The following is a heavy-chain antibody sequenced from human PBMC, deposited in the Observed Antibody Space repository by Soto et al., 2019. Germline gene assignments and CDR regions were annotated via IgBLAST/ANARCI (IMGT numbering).Heavy chain of an antibody. J-gene: IGHJ6*02. D-gene: IGHD7-27*01. Sequence: PSQTLSLTCAISGDSVSSNSAAWNWIRQSPSRGLEWLGRTYYRSKWYNDHAVSVKSRITINPDTSKNQFSLQLNSVTPEDTAVYYCARHKILLNWGSLAGYYYYYGMDVWGQGTTVTVSS. CDR1: GDSVSSNSAA. CDR2: TYYRSKWYN. CDR3: ARHKILLNWGSLAGYYYYYGMDV. V-gene: IGHV6-1*01.